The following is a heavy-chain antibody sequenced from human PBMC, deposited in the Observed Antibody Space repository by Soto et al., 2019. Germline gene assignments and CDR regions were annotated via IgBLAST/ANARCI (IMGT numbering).Heavy chain of an antibody. CDR3: AREPSIVGATTYDY. CDR2: IYYSGST. CDR1: GGSVSSGSYY. J-gene: IGHJ4*02. D-gene: IGHD1-26*01. V-gene: IGHV4-61*01. Sequence: QVQLQESGPGLVKPSETLSLTCTVSGGSVSSGSYYWSWIRQPPGKGLEWIGYIYYSGSTNYNPSPKRRVTISVHTSKNQFSLKLSSVTAADTAVYYCAREPSIVGATTYDYWGQGTLVTVSS.